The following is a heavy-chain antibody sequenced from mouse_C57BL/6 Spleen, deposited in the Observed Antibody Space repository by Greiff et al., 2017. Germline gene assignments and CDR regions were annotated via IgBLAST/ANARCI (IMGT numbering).Heavy chain of an antibody. CDR2: ISDGGSYT. D-gene: IGHD1-1*01. CDR3: AREGDSSYWYFDV. J-gene: IGHJ1*03. Sequence: EVQRVESGGGLVKPGGSLKLSCAASGFTFSSYAMSWVRQTPEKRLEWVATISDGGSYTYYPDNVKGRFTISRDNAKNNLYLQMSHLKSEDTAMYYCAREGDSSYWYFDVWGTGTTVTVSS. CDR1: GFTFSSYA. V-gene: IGHV5-4*01.